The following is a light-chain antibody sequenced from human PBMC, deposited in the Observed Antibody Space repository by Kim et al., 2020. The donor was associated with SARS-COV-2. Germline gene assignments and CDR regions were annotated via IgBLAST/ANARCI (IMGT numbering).Light chain of an antibody. Sequence: SYELTQPPSVSVYPGQTASITCSGHKLGDKYACWYQQKPGQSPVVVIYQDTKRPSGIPERFSGSNSGNTATLTISGTQAMDEADYYCQAWDSSTVVFGGG. CDR1: KLGDKY. CDR3: QAWDSSTVV. V-gene: IGLV3-1*01. J-gene: IGLJ2*01. CDR2: QDT.